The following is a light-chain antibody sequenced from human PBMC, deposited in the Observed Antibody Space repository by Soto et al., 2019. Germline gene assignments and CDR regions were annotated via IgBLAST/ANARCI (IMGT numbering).Light chain of an antibody. CDR2: ATS. CDR3: QQYDSSSVT. Sequence: IIWAQSPGTLSLSPGEGATLSCKASQTVISTHLAWYQQKPGQAPRLLIYATSNRATGIPDRFSGSGSGRDFTLTIDRLEPEDFAVYYCQQYDSSSVTFGQGTRLEIK. J-gene: IGKJ5*01. CDR1: QTVISTH. V-gene: IGKV3-20*01.